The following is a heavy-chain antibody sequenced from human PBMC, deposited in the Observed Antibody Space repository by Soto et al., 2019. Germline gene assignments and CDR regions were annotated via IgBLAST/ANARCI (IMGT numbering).Heavy chain of an antibody. CDR1: GGTFSSYA. CDR2: IIPIFGTA. J-gene: IGHJ5*02. CDR3: ARLSGSYTNWFDP. V-gene: IGHV1-69*13. Sequence: SVKVSCKASGGTFSSYAISWVRQAPGQGLEWMGGIIPIFGTANYAQKFQGRVTITADESTSTAYMELSSLRSEDTAVYYCARLSGSYTNWFDPWGQGTLVTVSS. D-gene: IGHD1-26*01.